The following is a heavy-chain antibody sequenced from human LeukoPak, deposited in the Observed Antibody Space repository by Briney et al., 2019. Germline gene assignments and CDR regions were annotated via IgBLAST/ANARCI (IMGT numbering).Heavy chain of an antibody. Sequence: SETLSLTCAVSGGPFRGFFWSWIRQAPGKGLEWIAEVSHGGTSNYNPSLKSRITISVDTSKSQFSLKLTSVTAADTAVYYCARSIAAAGPIIWYFDLWGRGTLVTVSS. V-gene: IGHV4-34*01. CDR1: GGPFRGFF. CDR2: VSHGGTS. J-gene: IGHJ2*01. CDR3: ARSIAAAGPIIWYFDL. D-gene: IGHD6-13*01.